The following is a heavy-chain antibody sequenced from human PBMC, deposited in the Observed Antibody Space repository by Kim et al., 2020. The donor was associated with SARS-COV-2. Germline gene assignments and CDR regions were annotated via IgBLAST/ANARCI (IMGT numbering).Heavy chain of an antibody. D-gene: IGHD3-10*01. Sequence: NYNPSLKSRVTISVDTSKNQFSLKLSSVTAADTAVYYCARRTYGSGTYDYWGQGTLVTVSS. V-gene: IGHV4-59*01. J-gene: IGHJ4*02. CDR3: ARRTYGSGTYDY.